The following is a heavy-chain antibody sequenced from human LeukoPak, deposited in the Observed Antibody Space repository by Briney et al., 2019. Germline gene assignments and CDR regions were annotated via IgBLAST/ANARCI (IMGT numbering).Heavy chain of an antibody. J-gene: IGHJ4*02. CDR2: IRSSSRTI. CDR1: GFTFSSYS. Sequence: HPGGSLRLSCAASGFTFSSYSMNWVRQAPGKGLEWVSYIRSSSRTIYYADSVKGRLTISRDNAKNSLYLQMNSLRAEDTAVYYCARDGSGRVPEMSAPDYWGQGTLVTVSS. D-gene: IGHD3-10*01. V-gene: IGHV3-48*01. CDR3: ARDGSGRVPEMSAPDY.